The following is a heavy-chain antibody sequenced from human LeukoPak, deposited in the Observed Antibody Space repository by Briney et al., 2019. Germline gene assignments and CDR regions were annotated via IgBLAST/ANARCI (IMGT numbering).Heavy chain of an antibody. CDR3: ARHARGYEGDAFDI. J-gene: IGHJ3*02. Sequence: SETLSLTCTVSGGSMSSYYWSWIRQPPGKGLEWIGYIYYSGSTNYNPSLKSRVTISVDTSKNQFSLKLSSVTAADTAVYYCARHARGYEGDAFDIWGQGTMVTVSS. CDR2: IYYSGST. V-gene: IGHV4-59*08. CDR1: GGSMSSYY. D-gene: IGHD2-2*01.